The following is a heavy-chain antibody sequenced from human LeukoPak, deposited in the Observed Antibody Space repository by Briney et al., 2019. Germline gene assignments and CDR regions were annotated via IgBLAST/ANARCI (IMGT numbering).Heavy chain of an antibody. CDR1: GGSISSSSYY. CDR2: IYYSGST. D-gene: IGHD4-17*01. J-gene: IGHJ4*02. Sequence: ASETLSLTCTVSGGSISSSSYYWGWIRQPPGKGLEWIGSIYYSGSTYYNPSLKSRVTISVDTSKNQFSLKLSSVTAADTAVYYCARALEGTTFDYWGQGTLVTVSS. V-gene: IGHV4-39*07. CDR3: ARALEGTTFDY.